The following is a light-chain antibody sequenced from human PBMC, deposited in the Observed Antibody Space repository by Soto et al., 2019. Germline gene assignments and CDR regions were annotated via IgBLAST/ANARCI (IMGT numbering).Light chain of an antibody. CDR1: QSVSNNY. V-gene: IGKV3D-20*02. J-gene: IGKJ5*01. Sequence: EIVLTQSPGTLSLSPGERATLSFRASQSVSNNYLAWYQQKPGQAPRLLIYGASNRATGIPDRFSGSGSGTDVALTISRLEREDFAVYFCEQRRLWGDFAQGTRLEIK. CDR2: GAS. CDR3: EQRRLWGD.